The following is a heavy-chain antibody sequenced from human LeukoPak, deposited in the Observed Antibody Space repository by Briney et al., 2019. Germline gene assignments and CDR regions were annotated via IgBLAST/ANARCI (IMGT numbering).Heavy chain of an antibody. J-gene: IGHJ3*02. CDR1: GFTFNHNW. CDR3: ASPSSGQSFDI. Sequence: PGGSLRLSCEASGFTFNHNWMTWVRQAPGKGLEWVANIKQDGSKTNYVDSVKGRFTISRDNSKNTLYLQMHSLRAEDTAVYYCASPSSGQSFDIWGQGTMVTVSS. CDR2: IKQDGSKT. V-gene: IGHV3-7*05. D-gene: IGHD6-19*01.